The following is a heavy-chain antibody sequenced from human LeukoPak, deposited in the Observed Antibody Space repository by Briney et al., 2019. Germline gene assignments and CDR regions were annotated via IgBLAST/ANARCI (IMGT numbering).Heavy chain of an antibody. D-gene: IGHD6-13*01. CDR1: GFTFSSYS. Sequence: GGSLRLSCAASGFTFSSYSMSWGRQAPGEGLEWVSSISSSSSYIYYADSVKSRFTISRDNAENSLYLQMNSLRAEDTAVYYCARSDSSSWYPNYFQHWGQGTLVTVSS. J-gene: IGHJ1*01. CDR2: ISSSSSYI. V-gene: IGHV3-21*01. CDR3: ARSDSSSWYPNYFQH.